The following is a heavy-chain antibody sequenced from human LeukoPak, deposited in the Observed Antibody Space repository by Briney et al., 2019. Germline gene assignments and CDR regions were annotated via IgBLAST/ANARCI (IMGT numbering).Heavy chain of an antibody. CDR1: GYTLTELS. V-gene: IGHV1-24*01. CDR2: FDPEDGET. CDR3: AEDQKLQPFHY. Sequence: ASVKVSCKASGYTLTELSMHWVRQAPGKGLEWMGGFDPEDGETIYAQKFQGRVTMTEDTSTDTAYMELNSLRTEDTAMYYCAEDQKLQPFHYWGQGTLVTVSS. D-gene: IGHD2-21*01. J-gene: IGHJ4*02.